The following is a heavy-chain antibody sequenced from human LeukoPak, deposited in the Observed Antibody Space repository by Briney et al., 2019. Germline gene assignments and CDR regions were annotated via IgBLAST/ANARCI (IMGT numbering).Heavy chain of an antibody. CDR1: GFTFSEYY. CDR3: ARRGTSSSWAHFDY. Sequence: PGGSLRLSCVASGFTFSEYYMGWIRQAPGKGLEWVAKIKQDGSEKYYVDSVKGRFTISRDNAKNSLYLQMNSLGAEDTAVYYCARRGTSSSWAHFDYWGQGTLVTVSS. D-gene: IGHD6-13*01. CDR2: IKQDGSEK. J-gene: IGHJ4*02. V-gene: IGHV3-7*05.